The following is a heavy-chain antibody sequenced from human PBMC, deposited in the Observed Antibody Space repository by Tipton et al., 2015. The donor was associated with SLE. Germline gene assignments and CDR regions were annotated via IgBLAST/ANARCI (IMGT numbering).Heavy chain of an antibody. Sequence: QLVQSGPEVKKPGSSVKVSCKASGGTFSSNAISWVRQAPGQGLEWMGRIIPIFGTTNYAQKLQGRVTITADESTSTAYMELSSLRSEDTAVYFCARARMRFVEWLSYGMDVWGQGTTVTVSS. CDR3: ARARMRFVEWLSYGMDV. CDR2: IIPIFGTT. V-gene: IGHV1-69*18. D-gene: IGHD3-3*01. CDR1: GGTFSSNA. J-gene: IGHJ6*02.